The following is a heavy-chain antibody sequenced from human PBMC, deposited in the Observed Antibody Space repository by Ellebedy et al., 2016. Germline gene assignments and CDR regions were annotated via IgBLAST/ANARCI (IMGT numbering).Heavy chain of an antibody. CDR1: GFTFSYYW. J-gene: IGHJ4*01. CDR3: ARENYKSCDY. V-gene: IGHV3-7*01. Sequence: GESLKISCAASGFTFSYYWMAWVRHVPGRGLEWVANIKGDGSDKFYVDSVKGRFSISRDNAKTSLYLQMNSLRDDDTAVYYCARENYKSCDYWGQGTLVTVSS. CDR2: IKGDGSDK. D-gene: IGHD1-7*01.